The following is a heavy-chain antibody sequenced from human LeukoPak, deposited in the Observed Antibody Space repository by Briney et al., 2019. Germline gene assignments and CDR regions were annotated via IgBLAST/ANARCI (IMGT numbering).Heavy chain of an antibody. V-gene: IGHV1-69*06. CDR2: IIPIFGTA. CDR3: ARDVDTAMVEVYYYMDV. Sequence: ASVKVSCKASGGTFSSYAISWVRQAPGQGLEWMGRIIPIFGTANYAQKFQGRVTITADKSTSTAYMELSSLRSEDTAVYYCARDVDTAMVEVYYYMDVWGKGTTVTVSS. CDR1: GGTFSSYA. D-gene: IGHD5-18*01. J-gene: IGHJ6*03.